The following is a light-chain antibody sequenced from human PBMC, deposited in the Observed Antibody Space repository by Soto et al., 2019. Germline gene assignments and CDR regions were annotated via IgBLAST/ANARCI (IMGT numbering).Light chain of an antibody. Sequence: QSVLTQPASVSGSPGQSIIISCTGTSSDVGAYNSVCWHQQHPGKAPKLMIYEVSNRPSGVSDRFSASKSGNTASLTISGLQADDEGDYYCSSFTRSNTWVFGGGTKLT. J-gene: IGLJ3*02. CDR3: SSFTRSNTWV. CDR2: EVS. CDR1: SSDVGAYNS. V-gene: IGLV2-14*01.